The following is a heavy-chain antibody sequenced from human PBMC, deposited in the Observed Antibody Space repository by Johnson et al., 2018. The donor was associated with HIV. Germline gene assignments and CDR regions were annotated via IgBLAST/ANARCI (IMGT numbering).Heavy chain of an antibody. CDR1: GFTFIDYA. CDR2: ISGGEDDT. V-gene: IGHV3-23*04. CDR3: ANSLLFDAFNI. Sequence: VQLVESGGGLVQPGGSLRLSCVASGFTFIDYAMIWVRQAPGKGLEWVSFISGGEDDTYYADSVKGRFTISRDNSKNTFYLQMNSLRVEETAIYYCANSLLFDAFNIWGQGTMVTVSS. J-gene: IGHJ3*02.